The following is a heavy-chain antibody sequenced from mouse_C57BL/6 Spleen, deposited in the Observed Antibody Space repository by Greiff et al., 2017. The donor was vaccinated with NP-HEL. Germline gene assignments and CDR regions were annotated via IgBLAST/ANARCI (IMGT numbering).Heavy chain of an antibody. V-gene: IGHV1-50*01. J-gene: IGHJ2*01. D-gene: IGHD1-1*01. Sequence: VQLQQPGAELVKPGASVKLSCKASGYTFTSYWMQWVKQRPGQGLEWIGEIDPSDSYTNYNQKFKGKATLTVDTSSSTAYMQLSSLTSEDSAVYYCARSFYYYGSSYPLIDYWGQGTTLTVSS. CDR3: ARSFYYYGSSYPLIDY. CDR1: GYTFTSYW. CDR2: IDPSDSYT.